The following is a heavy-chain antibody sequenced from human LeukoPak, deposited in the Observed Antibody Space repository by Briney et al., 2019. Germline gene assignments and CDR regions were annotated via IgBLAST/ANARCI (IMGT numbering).Heavy chain of an antibody. CDR1: GGSFSGYH. CDR2: INHNGNT. V-gene: IGHV4-34*01. D-gene: IGHD3-10*01. J-gene: IGHJ4*02. CDR3: ARPSRSLWFGDLYFDY. Sequence: PSETLSLTCAVYGGSFSGYHWTWIRQPPGKGLEWIGEINHNGNTNYNPSLKSRVTISVDTSKNQFSLELGFVTAADTAVYYCARPSRSLWFGDLYFDYWGQGTLVTVSS.